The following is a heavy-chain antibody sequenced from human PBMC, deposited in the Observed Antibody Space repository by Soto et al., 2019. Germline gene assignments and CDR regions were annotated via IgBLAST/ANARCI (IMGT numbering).Heavy chain of an antibody. CDR1: GFTFNKYA. CDR2: IDVSGHVT. D-gene: IGHD3-3*01. V-gene: IGHV3-23*01. CDR3: ANVMILRLSEWSTLDDP. J-gene: IGHJ5*02. Sequence: GGSLRLACAASGFTFNKYAMTWVRQAPGKGLEWGSTIDVSGHVTLYADSVKGRFTISRDNYKNTVYLQMNSMRAEDTPIYYCANVMILRLSEWSTLDDPWGQRTLVTVSS.